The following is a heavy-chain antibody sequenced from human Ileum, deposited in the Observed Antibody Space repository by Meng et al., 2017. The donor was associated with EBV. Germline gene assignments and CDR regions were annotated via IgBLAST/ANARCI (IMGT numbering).Heavy chain of an antibody. CDR3: TRGLDYANKGY. V-gene: IGHV4-34*01. CDR2: IHPSGIT. Sequence: QVQLQQWGAGLLKPSETLSLTCGVYGWSFSDYYWSWIRQSPGKGLEWIGEIHPSGITNYNPSLNSRVTISVDTSKNQFSLKLTSVTAADTAMYYCTRGLDYANKGYWGQGTLVTVSA. J-gene: IGHJ4*02. D-gene: IGHD4-17*01. CDR1: GWSFSDYY.